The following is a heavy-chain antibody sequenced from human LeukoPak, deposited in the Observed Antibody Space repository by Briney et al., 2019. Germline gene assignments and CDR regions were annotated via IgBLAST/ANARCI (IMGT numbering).Heavy chain of an antibody. CDR3: AKDQDYYDSSGYTAEEIGAFDI. CDR2: ISGSGGST. CDR1: GLTFSSYA. D-gene: IGHD3-22*01. Sequence: QAGGSLRLSCAASGLTFSSYAMSWVRQAPGKGLEWVSAISGSGGSTYYADSVKGRFTISRDNSKNTLYLQMNSLRAEDTAVYNCAKDQDYYDSSGYTAEEIGAFDIWGQGTMVTVSS. J-gene: IGHJ3*02. V-gene: IGHV3-23*01.